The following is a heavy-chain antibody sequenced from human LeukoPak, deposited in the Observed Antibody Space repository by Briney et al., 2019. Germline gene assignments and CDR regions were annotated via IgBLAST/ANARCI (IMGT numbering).Heavy chain of an antibody. CDR2: IKQDGSEK. CDR1: GFTFSSYW. D-gene: IGHD6-13*01. CDR3: ARKRREYSSSRLPYYYYYMDV. V-gene: IGHV3-7*01. J-gene: IGHJ6*03. Sequence: LPGGSLRLSCAASGFTFSSYWMSWVRQAPGKGLEWVANIKQDGSEKYYVDSVKGRFTISRDNAKNSLYLQMNSLRAEDTAVYYCARKRREYSSSRLPYYYYYMDVWGKGTTVTVSS.